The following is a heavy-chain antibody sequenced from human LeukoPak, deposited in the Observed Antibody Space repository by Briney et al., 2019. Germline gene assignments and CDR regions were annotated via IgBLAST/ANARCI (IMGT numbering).Heavy chain of an antibody. J-gene: IGHJ5*02. V-gene: IGHV3-23*01. CDR3: AKHGVSSGSYGNWFDP. CDR1: GCTFINYA. CDR2: ITGGSSNK. Sequence: GGSLRVSCAASGCTFINYAMGWVRQAPGKGVEWVSSITGGSSNKYYGDAGKGRFTISRDNSKNRLVLLMKRRRAEDTAIYYCAKHGVSSGSYGNWFDPCGQGTLVTVSS. D-gene: IGHD1-26*01.